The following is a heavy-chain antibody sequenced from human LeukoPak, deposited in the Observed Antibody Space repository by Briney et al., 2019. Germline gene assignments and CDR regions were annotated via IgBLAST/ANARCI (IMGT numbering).Heavy chain of an antibody. J-gene: IGHJ4*02. Sequence: GGCLRLSCAASGFTFDDYAMHWVRQAPGKGLEWVSLISGDGGSTYYADSVKGRFTISRDNSTNSLYLQMNSLRTEDTALYYCAKSSSFYDSSGYLYYWGQGTLVTVSS. CDR1: GFTFDDYA. D-gene: IGHD3-22*01. CDR3: AKSSSFYDSSGYLYY. CDR2: ISGDGGST. V-gene: IGHV3-43*02.